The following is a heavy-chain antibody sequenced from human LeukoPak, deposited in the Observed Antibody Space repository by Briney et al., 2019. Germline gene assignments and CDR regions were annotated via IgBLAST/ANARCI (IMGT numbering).Heavy chain of an antibody. Sequence: SETLSLTCTVSGGSISSYYWSWIRQPPGKGLEWIGYIYYSGSTNYNPPLKSRVTISVDTSKNQFSLKLSSVTAADTAVYYCAGMTWIQLWIYFDYWGQGTLVTVSS. V-gene: IGHV4-59*08. J-gene: IGHJ4*02. CDR3: AGMTWIQLWIYFDY. D-gene: IGHD5-18*01. CDR1: GGSISSYY. CDR2: IYYSGST.